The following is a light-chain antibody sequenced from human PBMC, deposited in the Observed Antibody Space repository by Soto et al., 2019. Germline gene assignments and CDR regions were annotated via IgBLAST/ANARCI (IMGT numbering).Light chain of an antibody. Sequence: EMVLTQSPATLSLSPGETATLSCKTSQGISRYLAWYQQRPGQAPRLLIYDASTRATGVPARFSGNGSRTDFTLTSARLEPEDFAVYYCQQRSYWRFGGGTRVQIK. CDR1: QGISRY. J-gene: IGKJ4*01. CDR2: DAS. V-gene: IGKV3D-11*01. CDR3: QQRSYWR.